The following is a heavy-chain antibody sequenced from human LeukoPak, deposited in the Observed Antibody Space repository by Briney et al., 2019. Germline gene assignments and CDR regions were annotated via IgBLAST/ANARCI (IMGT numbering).Heavy chain of an antibody. CDR2: IYPGDSDT. CDR1: GYSFTTYW. Sequence: GVSLQISCQGSGYSFTTYWIGWVRPMTGKGLEWMGIIYPGDSDTRYSPSFQGQVTISADKSISTAYLQWSSLKASDTAMYYCARPMGLLWFGQRPYYYGMDVWGQGTTVTVSS. CDR3: ARPMGLLWFGQRPYYYGMDV. J-gene: IGHJ6*02. V-gene: IGHV5-51*01. D-gene: IGHD3-10*01.